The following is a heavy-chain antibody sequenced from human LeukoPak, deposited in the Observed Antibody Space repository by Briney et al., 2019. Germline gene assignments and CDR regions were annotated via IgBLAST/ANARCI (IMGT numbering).Heavy chain of an antibody. CDR2: IYTSGST. Sequence: PSETLSLTCTVSGGSISSYYWSWIRQPAGKGLEWIGRIYTSGSTNYNPSLKSRVTMSVDTSKNQFSLKLSSVTAADTAVYYCARQRVKYSSGWYSSPPDAFDIWGQGTMVTVSS. D-gene: IGHD6-19*01. J-gene: IGHJ3*02. CDR3: ARQRVKYSSGWYSSPPDAFDI. V-gene: IGHV4-4*07. CDR1: GGSISSYY.